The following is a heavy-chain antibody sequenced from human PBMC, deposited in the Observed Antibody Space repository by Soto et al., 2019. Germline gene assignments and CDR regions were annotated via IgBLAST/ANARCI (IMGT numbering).Heavy chain of an antibody. CDR1: GYSFTSYW. Sequence: PXESLKISCKGSGYSFTSYWIGWVRQMPGKGLECMGIIYPADSDTRYGPSFQGQVTISVDKSISTAYLQWSSLKASDTAMYYCAKYSGSYHSNFDYYYYGMDVWGQGTTVTVSS. D-gene: IGHD1-26*01. J-gene: IGHJ6*02. V-gene: IGHV5-51*01. CDR3: AKYSGSYHSNFDYYYYGMDV. CDR2: IYPADSDT.